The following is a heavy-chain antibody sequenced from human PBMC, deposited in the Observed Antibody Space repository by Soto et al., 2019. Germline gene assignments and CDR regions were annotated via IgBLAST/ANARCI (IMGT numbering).Heavy chain of an antibody. J-gene: IGHJ4*02. V-gene: IGHV3-7*01. CDR3: ARVEGYSSSWYHFDY. Sequence: GGSLRLSCAASGFTFSSYWMSWVRQAPGKGLEWVANIKQDGSEKYYVDSVKGRFTISRDNAKNSLYLQMNSLRAEDTAVYYCARVEGYSSSWYHFDYWGQGTLVTVSS. CDR1: GFTFSSYW. D-gene: IGHD6-13*01. CDR2: IKQDGSEK.